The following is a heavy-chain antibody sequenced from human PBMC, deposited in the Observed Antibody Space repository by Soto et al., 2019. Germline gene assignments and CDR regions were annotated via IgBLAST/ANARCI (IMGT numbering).Heavy chain of an antibody. V-gene: IGHV4-59*01. J-gene: IGHJ3*02. Sequence: SETLSLTCTVSGGSISSYYWSWIRQPPGKGLEWIGYIYYSGSTNYNPSLKSRVTISVDTSKNQFSLKLSSVTAADTAVYYCARALGDPRITIFGVVIGFDIWGQGTMVTVSS. D-gene: IGHD3-3*01. CDR2: IYYSGST. CDR1: GGSISSYY. CDR3: ARALGDPRITIFGVVIGFDI.